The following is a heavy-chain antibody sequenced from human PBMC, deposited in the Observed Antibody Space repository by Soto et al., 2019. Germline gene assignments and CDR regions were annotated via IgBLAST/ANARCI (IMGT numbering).Heavy chain of an antibody. CDR3: AKDAFPDYGKTPDY. CDR2: ISGSGGST. D-gene: IGHD4-17*01. CDR1: GFTFSSYA. Sequence: PGGSLRLSCAASGFTFSSYAMSWVRQAPGKGLEWVSAISGSGGSTYYADSVKGRFTISRDNSKNTLYLQMNCLRAEDTVVYYCAKDAFPDYGKTPDYWGQGTLVTVSS. J-gene: IGHJ4*02. V-gene: IGHV3-23*01.